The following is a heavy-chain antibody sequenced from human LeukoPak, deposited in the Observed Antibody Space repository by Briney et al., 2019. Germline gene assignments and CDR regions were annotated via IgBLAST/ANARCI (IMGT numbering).Heavy chain of an antibody. CDR2: IYYSGST. CDR1: GGSISSSSYY. CDR3: ATTIFGVLDP. J-gene: IGHJ5*02. V-gene: IGHV4-39*01. Sequence: PSETLSLTCTVSGGSISSSSYYWGWIRQPPGKGLEWIGSIYYSGSTYYNPSLMSRVTISVDTSKNQFSLKLSSVTAADTAVYYCATTIFGVLDPWGQGTLVTVSS. D-gene: IGHD3-3*01.